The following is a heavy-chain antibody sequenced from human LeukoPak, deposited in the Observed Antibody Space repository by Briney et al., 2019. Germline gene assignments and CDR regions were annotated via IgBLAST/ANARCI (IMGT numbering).Heavy chain of an antibody. Sequence: GGAPRLSFAAPGFTFCKYAIKWGRQAPREGLGWGSVISGSGGSTYYADSVKGRFTISRDNSKNTLYLQMNSLRAEDTAVYYCAKGTTMVRGVIITFDDWGQGTLVTVSS. D-gene: IGHD3-10*01. J-gene: IGHJ4*02. CDR1: GFTFCKYA. CDR3: AKGTTMVRGVIITFDD. V-gene: IGHV3-23*01. CDR2: ISGSGGST.